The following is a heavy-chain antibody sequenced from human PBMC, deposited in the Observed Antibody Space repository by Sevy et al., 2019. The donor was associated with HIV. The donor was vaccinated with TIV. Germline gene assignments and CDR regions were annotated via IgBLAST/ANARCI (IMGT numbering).Heavy chain of an antibody. CDR2: IYYSGST. J-gene: IGHJ4*02. V-gene: IGHV4-59*01. D-gene: IGHD1-20*01. CDR3: ARVGFNWNDVDY. CDR1: GGSMNLYY. Sequence: SETLSLTCSVSGGSMNLYYWGWIRQPPGKGLEWIGFIYYSGSTNYNPSLKSRVTISVDTSENQFSLKLSSVTAADTAVYYCARVGFNWNDVDYWGQGTLVTVSS.